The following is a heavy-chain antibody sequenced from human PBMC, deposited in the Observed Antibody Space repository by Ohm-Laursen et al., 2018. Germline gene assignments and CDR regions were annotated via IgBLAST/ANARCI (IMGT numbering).Heavy chain of an antibody. Sequence: TLSLTCTVSGGSISSGGYYWSWIRQHPGKGLEWIGYIYYSGSTYYNPSLKSLVTISVDTSKNQFSLKLSSVTAADTAVYHCARGGYYYYYGMDVWGQGTTVTVSS. V-gene: IGHV4-31*01. CDR1: GGSISSGGYY. CDR2: IYYSGST. J-gene: IGHJ6*02. CDR3: ARGGYYYYYGMDV. D-gene: IGHD1-26*01.